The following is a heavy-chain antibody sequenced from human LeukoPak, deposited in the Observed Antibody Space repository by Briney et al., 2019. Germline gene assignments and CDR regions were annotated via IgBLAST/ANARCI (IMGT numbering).Heavy chain of an antibody. V-gene: IGHV3-21*01. CDR2: ISSSSSYI. D-gene: IGHD2-8*01. Sequence: GGSLRLSCAASGFTFSSYSMNWVRQAPGKGLEWVSSISSSSSYIYYADSVKGRFTISRDNSKNTLYLQMNSLRAADTAVYYCAKDNVYWAFDIWGQGTMVTVSS. CDR3: AKDNVYWAFDI. CDR1: GFTFSSYS. J-gene: IGHJ3*02.